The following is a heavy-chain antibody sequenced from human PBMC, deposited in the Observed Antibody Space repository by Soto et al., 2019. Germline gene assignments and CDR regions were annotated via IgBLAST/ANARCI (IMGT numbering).Heavy chain of an antibody. J-gene: IGHJ4*02. CDR1: GVSISSGNL. CDR2: IFHDGTA. D-gene: IGHD3-10*01. V-gene: IGHV4-4*02. Sequence: PSETLSLTCAVSGVSISSGNLWTWVRQSPQRGLEYIGEIFHDGTANYYPSFERRVAISVDTSKNQFSLKLTSVTAADTAIYFCARLVYDTRLNYMYFEFWGQGTLVTVSS. CDR3: ARLVYDTRLNYMYFEF.